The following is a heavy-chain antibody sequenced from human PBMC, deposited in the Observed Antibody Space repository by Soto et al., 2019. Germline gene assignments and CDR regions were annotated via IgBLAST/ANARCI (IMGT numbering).Heavy chain of an antibody. CDR1: GGSFSGYY. J-gene: IGHJ6*02. CDR3: ASTSSVAGPEDVDYYYGMDV. Sequence: SETLSLTCAVYGGSFSGYYWSWIRQPPGKGLEWIGEINHSGSTNYNPSLKSRVNISVDTSKNQFSLKLSSVTAADTVVYYCASTSSVAGPEDVDYYYGMDVWGQGTTVTVSS. D-gene: IGHD6-19*01. V-gene: IGHV4-34*01. CDR2: INHSGST.